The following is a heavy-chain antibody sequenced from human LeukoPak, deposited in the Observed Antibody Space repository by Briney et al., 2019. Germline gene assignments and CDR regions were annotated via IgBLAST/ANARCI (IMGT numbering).Heavy chain of an antibody. D-gene: IGHD3-10*01. CDR2: ISYDGSNK. CDR1: GFTFSSYG. J-gene: IGHJ4*02. Sequence: PGGSLRLSCAASGFTFSSYGMHWVRQAPGKGLEWVAVISYDGSNKYYADSVKGRFTISRDNSKNTLYLQMNSLRAEDTAVYYCAKLTYYYGSGSYYNGETYDYWGQGTLVTISS. V-gene: IGHV3-30*18. CDR3: AKLTYYYGSGSYYNGETYDY.